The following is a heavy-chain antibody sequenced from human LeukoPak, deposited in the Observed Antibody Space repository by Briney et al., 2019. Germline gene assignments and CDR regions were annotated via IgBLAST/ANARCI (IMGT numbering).Heavy chain of an antibody. J-gene: IGHJ4*02. Sequence: GGSLRLSCAASGFTFSSYAMSWVRQAPGKGLEWVSAISGSGGSTYYADSVKGRFTISRDNSKNTLYLQMNSLRAEDTAVYYCAKKEYDYVWGSYPGDYWGRGTLVTVSS. CDR1: GFTFSSYA. D-gene: IGHD3-16*02. CDR3: AKKEYDYVWGSYPGDY. CDR2: ISGSGGST. V-gene: IGHV3-23*01.